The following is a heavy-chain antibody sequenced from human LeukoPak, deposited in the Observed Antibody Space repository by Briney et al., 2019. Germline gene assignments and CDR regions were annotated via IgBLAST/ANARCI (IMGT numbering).Heavy chain of an antibody. CDR2: IYHSGST. CDR1: GGSISSGGYS. Sequence: SETLSLTCAVSGGSISSGGYSWSWIRQPPGKGLEWIGYIYHSGSTYYNPSLKSRVTISVDGSKNQFSLKLSSVTAADTAVYYCARVYGDDGEYYFDYWGQGTLVTVSS. CDR3: ARVYGDDGEYYFDY. J-gene: IGHJ4*02. V-gene: IGHV4-30-2*01. D-gene: IGHD4-17*01.